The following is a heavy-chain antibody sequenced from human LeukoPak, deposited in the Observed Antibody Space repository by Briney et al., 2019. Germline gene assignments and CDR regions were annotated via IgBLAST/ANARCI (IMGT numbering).Heavy chain of an antibody. CDR1: GFTFSDHY. J-gene: IGHJ4*02. V-gene: IGHV3-72*01. CDR3: AMAKYTNAWSFDY. Sequence: PGGSLRLSCAASGFTFSDHYMDGVRQAPGKGLEWVGRSRSIASSYTTEYAASVKGRFIISRDESKNSLYLQMNSLKSEDTAVYYCAMAKYTNAWSFDYWGQGTLVTVSS. D-gene: IGHD6-19*01. CDR2: SRSIASSYTT.